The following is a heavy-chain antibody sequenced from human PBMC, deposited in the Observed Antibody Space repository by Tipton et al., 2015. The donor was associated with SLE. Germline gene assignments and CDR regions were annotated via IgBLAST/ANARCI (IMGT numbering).Heavy chain of an antibody. D-gene: IGHD6-6*01. CDR3: AMAARPYYYMDV. CDR2: IDYRDIT. V-gene: IGHV4-59*08. CDR1: GGSVSSNY. Sequence: TLSLTCTVSGGSVSSNYWSWIRQPPGKGLEWIGYIDYRDITNYNPSLKSRVTMSIDTSKNQFSLKLSSVTAADTAVYYCAMAARPYYYMDVWGKGTTVTVSS. J-gene: IGHJ6*03.